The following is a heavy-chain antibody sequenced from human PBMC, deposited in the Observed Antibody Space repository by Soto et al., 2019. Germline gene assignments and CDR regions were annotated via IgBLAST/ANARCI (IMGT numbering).Heavy chain of an antibody. J-gene: IGHJ4*02. CDR1: GFSLSNARMG. V-gene: IGHV2-26*01. CDR2: IFSNDEK. CDR3: ARIRYSGSYPTDY. D-gene: IGHD1-26*01. Sequence: QVTLKESGPVLVKPTETLTLTCTVSGFSLSNARMGVSWIRQPPGKALEWLAHIFSNDEKSYSTSLKSRLTISKDTSKSQVVLTMTNMDPVDTDTYYCARIRYSGSYPTDYWGQGTLVTVSS.